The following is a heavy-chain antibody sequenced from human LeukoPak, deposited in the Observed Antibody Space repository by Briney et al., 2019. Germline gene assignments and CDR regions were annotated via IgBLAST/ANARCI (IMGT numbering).Heavy chain of an antibody. D-gene: IGHD3-10*01. CDR1: GGSFSGYY. J-gene: IGHJ4*02. Sequence: SETLSLTCAVYGGSFSGYYWSWIRQPPGKGLEWIGEINHSGSTNYNPSPKSRVTISVDTSKNQFSLKLSSVTAADTAVYYCASLYGSGTQIYSYWGQGTLVTVSS. CDR2: INHSGST. V-gene: IGHV4-34*01. CDR3: ASLYGSGTQIYSY.